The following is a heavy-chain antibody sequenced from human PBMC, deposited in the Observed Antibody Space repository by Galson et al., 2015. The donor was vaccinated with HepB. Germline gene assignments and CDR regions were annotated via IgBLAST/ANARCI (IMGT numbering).Heavy chain of an antibody. CDR1: GGTFSSYA. V-gene: IGHV1-69*13. D-gene: IGHD6-13*01. CDR2: IIPIFGTA. CDR3: ARVGSYSSSWPRNYYYMDV. J-gene: IGHJ6*03. Sequence: SVKVSCKASGGTFSSYAISWVRQAPGQGLEWVGGIIPIFGTANYAQKFQGRVTITADESTSTAYMELSSLRSEDTAVYYCARVGSYSSSWPRNYYYMDVWGKGTTVTVSS.